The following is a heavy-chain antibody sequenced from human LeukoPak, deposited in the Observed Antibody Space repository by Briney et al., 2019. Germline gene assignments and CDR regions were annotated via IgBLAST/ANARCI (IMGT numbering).Heavy chain of an antibody. D-gene: IGHD4-17*01. CDR1: GFTFSTYS. CDR2: ISKKSNYI. V-gene: IGHV3-21*04. J-gene: IGHJ4*02. CDR3: AKDISSMTTGIDY. Sequence: GGSLRLSCAASGFTFSTYSMSRVRQAPGKGLEWVSSISKKSNYIFYADSLKGRFTISRDNSKNSLYLQMNSLRTEDTALYYCAKDISSMTTGIDYWGQGTLVTVSS.